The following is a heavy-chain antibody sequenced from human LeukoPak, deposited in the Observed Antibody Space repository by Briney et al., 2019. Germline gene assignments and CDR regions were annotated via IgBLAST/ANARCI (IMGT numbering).Heavy chain of an antibody. CDR1: GYTFTDYY. V-gene: IGHV1-2*02. J-gene: IGHJ4*02. CDR2: INPNSGGT. CDR3: ARSGRGTYYYFDL. Sequence: GASVKVSCKASGYTFTDYYMHWVRQAPEQGLEWMGWINPNSGGTNYAQKFQGRVSMTADTSTSTAYMEVRSLRSDDTAVYYCARSGRGTYYYFDLWGQGTLVTVSS. D-gene: IGHD1-26*01.